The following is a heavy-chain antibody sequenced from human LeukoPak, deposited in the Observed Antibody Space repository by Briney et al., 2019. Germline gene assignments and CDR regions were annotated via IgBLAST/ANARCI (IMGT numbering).Heavy chain of an antibody. J-gene: IGHJ4*02. D-gene: IGHD1-1*01. V-gene: IGHV4-30-4*01. CDR3: ARQGTYHPFDH. CDR2: IYYSGST. CDR1: GGSISSGDYY. Sequence: SQTLSLTCTVSGGSISSGDYYWSWIRQPPGKGLEWIGYIYYSGSTYYNPSLKSRVTISVDTSKNQFSLKLSSVTAADTAIYYCARQGTYHPFDHWGQGTLVTVSS.